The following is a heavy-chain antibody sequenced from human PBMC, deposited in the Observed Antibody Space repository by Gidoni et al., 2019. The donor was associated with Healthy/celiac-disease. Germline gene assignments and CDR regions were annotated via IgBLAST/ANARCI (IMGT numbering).Heavy chain of an antibody. D-gene: IGHD6-19*01. CDR2: ISGSGGGT. CDR3: AKGEQWAEPPLFDY. V-gene: IGHV3-23*01. CDR1: GFAGSSYA. J-gene: IGHJ4*02. Sequence: EVQLLESVRGMVQPGGDMRLACAACGFAGSSYALGWVRQAPGKGLEWVSAISGSGGGTYYADSVTGRFTISRDNSKNTLYLQMNSLRAEDTAVYYCAKGEQWAEPPLFDYWGQGTLVTVSS.